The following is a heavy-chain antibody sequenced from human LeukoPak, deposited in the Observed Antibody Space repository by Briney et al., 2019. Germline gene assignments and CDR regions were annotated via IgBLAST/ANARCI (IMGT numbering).Heavy chain of an antibody. CDR1: GFTFSSYS. CDR3: ARVLWILNYYYMDV. J-gene: IGHJ6*03. Sequence: PGGALRLSCAASGFTFSSYSMNWVRQAPGKGLEGGSYISSSISTIYYAEAVKGRFTISRGNAKNSPYLQMTSLRAADTAVYYCARVLWILNYYYMDVWGKGTTVTVSS. D-gene: IGHD2-2*03. V-gene: IGHV3-48*04. CDR2: ISSSISTI.